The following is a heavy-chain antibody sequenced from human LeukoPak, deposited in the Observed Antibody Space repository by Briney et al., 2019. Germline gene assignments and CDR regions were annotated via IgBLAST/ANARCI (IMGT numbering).Heavy chain of an antibody. CDR1: GGSISRGGSY. CDR2: IYSSGST. V-gene: IGHV4-31*03. CDR3: AREGLAADKRGVLEY. D-gene: IGHD6-13*01. Sequence: PSETLSLTCTVSGGSISRGGSYWSWLRQHPGKGLEWIGYIYSSGSTFCNPSLKSRVTISLDTSKNQFSLRLSSVTAADTAVYYCAREGLAADKRGVLEYWGQGTLVTVSS. J-gene: IGHJ4*02.